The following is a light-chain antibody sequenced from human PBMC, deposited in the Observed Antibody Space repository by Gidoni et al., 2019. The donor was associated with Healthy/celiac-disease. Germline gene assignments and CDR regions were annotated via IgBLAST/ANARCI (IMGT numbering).Light chain of an antibody. Sequence: DIQMTQSPSTLSASVGDRVTITCRASQGISSWMAWYQQTPGKAPKLLIYKASSLESGVPSRFSGSGSGTEFPLTISSLQPDDFASYYCQQCNSYPLTFGGGTKVEIK. CDR1: QGISSW. CDR2: KAS. V-gene: IGKV1-5*03. CDR3: QQCNSYPLT. J-gene: IGKJ4*01.